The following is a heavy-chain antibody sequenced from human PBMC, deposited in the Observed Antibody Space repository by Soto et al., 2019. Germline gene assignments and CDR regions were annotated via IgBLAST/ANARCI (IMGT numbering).Heavy chain of an antibody. CDR1: GYTFTGYY. J-gene: IGHJ3*02. D-gene: IGHD5-18*01. CDR2: INPNSGGT. V-gene: IGHV1-2*04. CDR3: ARTYSYGSNDAFDI. Sequence: GASVKVSCKASGYTFTGYYMHWVRQAPGQGLEWMGWINPNSGGTNYAQKFQGWVTMTRDTSISTAYMELSRLRSDDTAVYYCARTYSYGSNDAFDIWGQGTMVTVSS.